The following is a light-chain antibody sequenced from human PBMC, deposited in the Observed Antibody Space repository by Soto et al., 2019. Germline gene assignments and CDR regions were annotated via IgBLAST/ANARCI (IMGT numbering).Light chain of an antibody. CDR1: QSVGTT. V-gene: IGKV3-15*01. Sequence: EIVMTQSPATLSVSPGQRASLSCMASQSVGTTVAWYHHKPGQAPRLLVYGASTRATGIPARFSGSGAGTDFTRTITSLQSEDFGVYFCQQYKDWPTTFGQGTKVEIK. J-gene: IGKJ1*01. CDR3: QQYKDWPTT. CDR2: GAS.